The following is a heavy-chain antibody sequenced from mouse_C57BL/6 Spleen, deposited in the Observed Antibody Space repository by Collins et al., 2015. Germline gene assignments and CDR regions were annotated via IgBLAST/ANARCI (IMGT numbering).Heavy chain of an antibody. CDR1: GYTFTSYW. Sequence: QVQLQQPGAELVRPGSSVKLSCKASGYTFTSYWMHWVKQRPIQGLEWIGNIDPSDSETHYNQKFKDKATLTVDKSSSTAYMQLSSLTSEDSAVYYCARSPLYYGSSYFDYWGQGTTLTVPS. CDR3: ARSPLYYGSSYFDY. D-gene: IGHD1-1*01. CDR2: IDPSDSET. J-gene: IGHJ2*01. V-gene: IGHV1-52*01.